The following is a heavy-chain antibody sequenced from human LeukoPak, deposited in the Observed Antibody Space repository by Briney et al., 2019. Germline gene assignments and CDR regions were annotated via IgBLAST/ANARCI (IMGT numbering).Heavy chain of an antibody. V-gene: IGHV3-66*01. CDR2: IYSAGNT. CDR1: GFTVRSNY. J-gene: IGHJ4*02. D-gene: IGHD1-1*01. Sequence: GGSLRLSCAASGFTVRSNYMSWVRQAPGKGLEWVSVIYSAGNTYYADSVKDRFTISKDNFKNTLYLQMNSLRAEDTAVYYCARDFGTGAFDYWGQGTLVTVSS. CDR3: ARDFGTGAFDY.